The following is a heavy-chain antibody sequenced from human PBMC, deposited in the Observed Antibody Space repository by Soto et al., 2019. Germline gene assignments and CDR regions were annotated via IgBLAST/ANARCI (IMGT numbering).Heavy chain of an antibody. J-gene: IGHJ2*01. Sequence: QVQLQESGPGLVKPSQTLSLTCTVSGGSISSGGYYWSWIRQHPGKGLEWIGYIYYSGSTYYNPSLKSRVTISVDTSKNQFSLKLSSVTAADTAVYYCARDKRGTTVTPPKGYFDLWGRGTLVTVSS. V-gene: IGHV4-31*03. CDR2: IYYSGST. D-gene: IGHD4-17*01. CDR1: GGSISSGGYY. CDR3: ARDKRGTTVTPPKGYFDL.